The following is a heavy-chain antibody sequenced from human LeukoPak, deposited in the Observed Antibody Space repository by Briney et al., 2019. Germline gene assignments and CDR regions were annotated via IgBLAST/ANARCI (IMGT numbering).Heavy chain of an antibody. Sequence: SVKVSCKASGGTFSSYAISWVRQAPGQGLEWMGGIIPIFGTANYAQKFQGRVTVTTDESTSTAYMELSSLRSEDTAVYYCARGGMTTAPRYYYYYMDVWGKGTTVTVSS. V-gene: IGHV1-69*05. J-gene: IGHJ6*03. CDR3: ARGGMTTAPRYYYYYMDV. D-gene: IGHD4-11*01. CDR1: GGTFSSYA. CDR2: IIPIFGTA.